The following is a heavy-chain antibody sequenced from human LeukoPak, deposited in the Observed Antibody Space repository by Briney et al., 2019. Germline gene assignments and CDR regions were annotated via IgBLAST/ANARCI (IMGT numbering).Heavy chain of an antibody. CDR1: GFTVSSNF. D-gene: IGHD1-1*01. CDR2: TYSAGDT. J-gene: IGHJ5*02. Sequence: GGSLRLSCAASGFTVSSNFMSWVRQTPGKGLEWVSVTYSAGDTYYADSVKGRFTISRDNFKNTVYLQMNSLRADDTAVYYRARDYCTTSSCSTRWFDPWGQGTLVTVSS. CDR3: ARDYCTTSSCSTRWFDP. V-gene: IGHV3-66*02.